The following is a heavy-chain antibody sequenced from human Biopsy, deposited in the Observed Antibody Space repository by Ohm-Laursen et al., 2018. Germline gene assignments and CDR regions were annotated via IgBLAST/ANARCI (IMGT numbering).Heavy chain of an antibody. D-gene: IGHD3-10*01. J-gene: IGHJ5*01. CDR1: GVTLSGYG. V-gene: IGHV3-21*06. CDR3: ATELLPPGVGGPWLDS. CDR2: ISASSSYI. Sequence: SLRLSCAVSGVTLSGYGMNWVRQAPGKGLEWVSSISASSSYIHYADSVKGRFTVSRDNTKNSLYLQMNSLRAADTAIYYCATELLPPGVGGPWLDSWGQGTPVTVSS.